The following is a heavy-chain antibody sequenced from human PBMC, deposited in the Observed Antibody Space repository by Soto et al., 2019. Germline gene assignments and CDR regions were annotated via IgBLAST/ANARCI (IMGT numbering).Heavy chain of an antibody. CDR2: ISYHGSDI. Sequence: QVQLVESGGGVVQPGTSLTLSCAASGFIFSRDGMHWVRQAPGKGLEWVAVISYHGSDIYYADSVKGRFTISRDNSKNTVYLQMNSLRPEDTALYYCAKPKGAVIPFDSWGQGTLVTVSS. CDR3: AKPKGAVIPFDS. D-gene: IGHD2-21*01. CDR1: GFIFSRDG. V-gene: IGHV3-30*18. J-gene: IGHJ4*02.